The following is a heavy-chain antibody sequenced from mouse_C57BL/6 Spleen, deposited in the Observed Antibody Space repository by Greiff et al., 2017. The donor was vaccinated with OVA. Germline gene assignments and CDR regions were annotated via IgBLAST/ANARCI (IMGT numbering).Heavy chain of an antibody. Sequence: QVQLQHPGAELVRPGSSVKLSCKASGYTFTSYWMDWVKQRPGQGLEWIGNIYPSDSETHYNQKFKDKATLTVDKSSSTAYMQLSSLTSEDSAVYYCARSNYYGSSYVFAYWGQGTLVTVSA. V-gene: IGHV1-61*01. CDR1: GYTFTSYW. CDR2: IYPSDSET. CDR3: ARSNYYGSSYVFAY. D-gene: IGHD1-1*01. J-gene: IGHJ3*01.